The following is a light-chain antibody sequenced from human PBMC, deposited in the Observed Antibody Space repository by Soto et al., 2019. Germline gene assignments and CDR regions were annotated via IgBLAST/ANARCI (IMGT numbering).Light chain of an antibody. Sequence: EIVLTQSPTTLSLSPGERATLPCRASQSINSHLAWYQQKPGQAPRLLMYDPSNRATDIPARFSGSGSGTDFTLIISSLDPEDFADYYCQQRSKLPLMFGGGTKVEIK. CDR3: QQRSKLPLM. CDR1: QSINSH. CDR2: DPS. J-gene: IGKJ4*02. V-gene: IGKV3-11*01.